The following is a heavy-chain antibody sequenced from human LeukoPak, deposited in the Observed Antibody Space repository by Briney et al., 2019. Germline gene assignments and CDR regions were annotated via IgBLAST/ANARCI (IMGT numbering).Heavy chain of an antibody. V-gene: IGHV1-3*01. D-gene: IGHD6-19*01. Sequence: GASVKVSCKASGYTFTSYAMHWVRQAPGQRLEWMGWINAGNGNTKYSQKFQGRVTITRGTSASTAYMELSSLRSEDTAVYYCARDRAGTGLSWFDPWGQGTLVTVPS. CDR1: GYTFTSYA. CDR2: INAGNGNT. CDR3: ARDRAGTGLSWFDP. J-gene: IGHJ5*02.